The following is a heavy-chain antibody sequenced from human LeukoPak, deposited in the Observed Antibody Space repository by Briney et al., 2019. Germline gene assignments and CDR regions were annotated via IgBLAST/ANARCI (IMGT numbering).Heavy chain of an antibody. Sequence: GGSLRLSCAASGFTFSSYAMHWVRQAPGKGLEWVAVISYDGSNKYYADSVKGRFTISRDNSKNTLYLQMNSLRAEDTAVYYCARGGYRAYYLDYWGQGSLVTVSS. CDR3: ARGGYRAYYLDY. CDR2: ISYDGSNK. V-gene: IGHV3-30-3*01. J-gene: IGHJ4*02. CDR1: GFTFSSYA. D-gene: IGHD5-18*01.